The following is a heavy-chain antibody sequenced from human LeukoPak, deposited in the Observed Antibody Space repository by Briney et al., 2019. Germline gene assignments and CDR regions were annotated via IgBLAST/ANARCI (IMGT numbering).Heavy chain of an antibody. Sequence: GGSLRLSCAASGFTFADYAMNWFRQALGKGLEWVSAIRARAGSTYYGDSVKGRFAVSRDNSKNTLYLQLNSLRAEDTAVYYCTKDPHSFLSPVVVDFDQWGQGTLVIVSS. V-gene: IGHV3-23*01. CDR2: IRARAGST. J-gene: IGHJ4*02. D-gene: IGHD2-15*01. CDR3: TKDPHSFLSPVVVDFDQ. CDR1: GFTFADYA.